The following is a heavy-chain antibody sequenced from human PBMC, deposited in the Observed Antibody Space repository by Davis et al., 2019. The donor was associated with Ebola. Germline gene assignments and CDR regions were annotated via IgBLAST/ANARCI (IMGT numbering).Heavy chain of an antibody. V-gene: IGHV1-18*01. J-gene: IGHJ6*02. D-gene: IGHD6-13*01. CDR3: ARDHFTAAAGISGMDV. CDR2: ISAYNGNT. Sequence: ASVKVSCKASGYTFTSYGISCVRQAPGQALEWMGWISAYNGNTNYAQKFLGRVTMTTDTSTSTAYMELRSLRSDDTAVYYCARDHFTAAAGISGMDVWGQGTTVTVSS. CDR1: GYTFTSYG.